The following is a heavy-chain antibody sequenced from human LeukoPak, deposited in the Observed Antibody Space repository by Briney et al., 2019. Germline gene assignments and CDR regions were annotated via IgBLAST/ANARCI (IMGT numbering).Heavy chain of an antibody. CDR2: VSSSGTKI. CDR3: TRELLSLQQGLDY. CDR1: GFTFSTYS. J-gene: IGHJ4*02. D-gene: IGHD2/OR15-2a*01. Sequence: GGSLRLSCTASGFTFSTYSMNWVRQAPGKGLEWVSSVSSSGTKIFYADSVRGRFTVSRDNAGNSLSLQMDSLRVEDTAVYYCTRELLSLQQGLDYWGQGTLVTVSS. V-gene: IGHV3-21*01.